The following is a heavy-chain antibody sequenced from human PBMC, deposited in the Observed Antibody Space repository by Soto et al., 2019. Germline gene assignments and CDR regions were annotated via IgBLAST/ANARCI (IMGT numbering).Heavy chain of an antibody. V-gene: IGHV3-23*01. CDR3: AKITFIRYCSSTSCYGYCDY. D-gene: IGHD2-2*01. CDR1: GFTFSSYA. Sequence: PGGSLRLSCAASGFTFSSYAMSWVRQAPGKGLEWVSAISGSGGSTYYAGSVKGRFTISRDNSKNTLYLQMNSLRAEDTAVYYCAKITFIRYCSSTSCYGYCDYWGQGTLVTVSS. CDR2: ISGSGGST. J-gene: IGHJ4*02.